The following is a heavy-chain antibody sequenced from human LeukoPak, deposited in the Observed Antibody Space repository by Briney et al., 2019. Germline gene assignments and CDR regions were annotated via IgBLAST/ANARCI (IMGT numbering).Heavy chain of an antibody. CDR3: AKRKGLAPYSSGPNFDY. J-gene: IGHJ4*02. D-gene: IGHD6-19*01. CDR2: INHSGST. Sequence: PSETLSLTCAVYGGSFSGYYWSWIRQPPGKGLEWIGVINHSGSTNYNPSLKSRVTISVDTSKNQFSLKLSSVAAADTAVYYCAKRKGLAPYSSGPNFDYWGQGTLVTVSS. CDR1: GGSFSGYY. V-gene: IGHV4-34*01.